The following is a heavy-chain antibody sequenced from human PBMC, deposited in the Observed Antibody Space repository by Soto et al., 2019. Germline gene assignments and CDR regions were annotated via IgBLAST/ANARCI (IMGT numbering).Heavy chain of an antibody. D-gene: IGHD2-8*02. CDR1: GGSISTYY. Sequence: QVQLQESGPGLVKPSEPLSLTCSVSGGSISTYYWSWIRQPPGKGLEWIAYIHYCGSTNYNPSLKSRGTISVDTSGDQFSLKLRSVTPADTAVYYCARSDWTGDSLNPFDYWGQGTLVTVSS. CDR3: ARSDWTGDSLNPFDY. J-gene: IGHJ4*02. V-gene: IGHV4-59*01. CDR2: IHYCGST.